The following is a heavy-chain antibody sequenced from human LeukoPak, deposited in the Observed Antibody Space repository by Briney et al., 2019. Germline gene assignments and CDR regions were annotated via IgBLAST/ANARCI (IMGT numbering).Heavy chain of an antibody. CDR2: ISGSGGST. CDR1: GFTFSSYA. V-gene: IGHV3-23*01. J-gene: IGHJ6*03. Sequence: PGGSLRLSCAASGFTFSSYAMSWVRQAPGKGLEWVSAISGSGGSTYYADSVKGRFTISRDNSKNTLYLQMNSLRAEDTAVYYCANGGYDFWSGYYPLYYMDVWGKGTTVTVSS. CDR3: ANGGYDFWSGYYPLYYMDV. D-gene: IGHD3-3*01.